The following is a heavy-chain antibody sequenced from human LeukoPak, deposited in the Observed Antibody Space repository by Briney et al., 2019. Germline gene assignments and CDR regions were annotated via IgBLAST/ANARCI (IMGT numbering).Heavy chain of an antibody. CDR1: GFTFSSYA. CDR2: ISGSGGST. D-gene: IGHD2-21*01. J-gene: IGHJ1*01. V-gene: IGHV3-23*01. Sequence: GGSLRLSCAASGFTFSSYAMSWVRQAPGKGLEWVSGISGSGGSTCYADSVKGRFTISRDNSENTQYLQMNSLRDEDTAVYYCAKDARFSGDGRAEYFQHWGQGTLVTVSS. CDR3: AKDARFSGDGRAEYFQH.